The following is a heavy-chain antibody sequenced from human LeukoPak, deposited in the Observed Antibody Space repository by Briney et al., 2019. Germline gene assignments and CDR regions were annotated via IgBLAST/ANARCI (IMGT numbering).Heavy chain of an antibody. CDR1: GDSVSSNSVT. V-gene: IGHV6-1*01. J-gene: IGHJ5*02. D-gene: IGHD2-2*01. CDR2: TYYRSTWYN. Sequence: SQTLSHTCAISGDSVSSNSVTWHWIRQSPSRGLEWLGRTYYRSTWYNDYAVSVRGRITVNPDTSKNQFSLHLNSVTPEDTAVYYCARRLTQYDCFDPWGQGILVTVSS. CDR3: ARRLTQYDCFDP.